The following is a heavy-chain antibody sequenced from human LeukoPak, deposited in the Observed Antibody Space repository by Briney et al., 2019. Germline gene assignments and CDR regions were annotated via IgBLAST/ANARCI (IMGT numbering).Heavy chain of an antibody. Sequence: PGRSLRLSCAASGFTFSSYGMHWVRQAPGKGLEWVAVISYDGSNKYYADSVKGRFTISRDNSKNTLYLQMNSLRAEDTAVYYCAKDQRYFDWLLPYYFDYWGQGTLVTVSS. V-gene: IGHV3-30*18. CDR3: AKDQRYFDWLLPYYFDY. J-gene: IGHJ4*02. CDR1: GFTFSSYG. CDR2: ISYDGSNK. D-gene: IGHD3-9*01.